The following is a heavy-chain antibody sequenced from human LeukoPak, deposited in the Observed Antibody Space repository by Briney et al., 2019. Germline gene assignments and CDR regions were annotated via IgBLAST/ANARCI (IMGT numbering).Heavy chain of an antibody. V-gene: IGHV3-23*01. D-gene: IGHD6-19*01. CDR3: AKGRDSGWYAWFDP. Sequence: GGSLRLSCAASGFTFSIFAMSWVRQAPGKGLEWVSTITGSGATYYADSVKGRFTISRDNSKNMLYPQMNSQRAEDTALYFCAKGRDSGWYAWFDPWGQGTLVTVSS. CDR2: ITGSGAT. J-gene: IGHJ5*02. CDR1: GFTFSIFA.